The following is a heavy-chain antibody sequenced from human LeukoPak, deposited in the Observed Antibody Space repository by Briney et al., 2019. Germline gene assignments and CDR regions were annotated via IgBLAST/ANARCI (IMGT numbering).Heavy chain of an antibody. Sequence: SETLSHTCAVSGYSISSGYYWGWIRQPPGKGLEWIGSIYHSGSTYYNPSLKSRVTISVDTSKNQFSLKLSSVTAADTAVYYCARQLGSGWYNWFDPWGRGTLVTVSS. J-gene: IGHJ5*02. CDR2: IYHSGST. CDR3: ARQLGSGWYNWFDP. D-gene: IGHD6-19*01. V-gene: IGHV4-38-2*01. CDR1: GYSISSGYY.